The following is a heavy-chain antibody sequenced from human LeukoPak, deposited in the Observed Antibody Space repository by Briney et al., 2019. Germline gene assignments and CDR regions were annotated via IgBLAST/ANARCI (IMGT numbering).Heavy chain of an antibody. CDR1: GFTFDDYA. J-gene: IGHJ6*02. CDR3: ARGSSSWSYYYYGMDV. Sequence: GGSLRLSCAASGFTFDDYAMHWARQAPGKGLEWVSGISWNSGSIGYADSVKGRFTISRDNAKNSLYLQMNSLRAEDTAVYYCARGSSSWSYYYYGMDVWGQGTTVTVSS. V-gene: IGHV3-9*01. CDR2: ISWNSGSI. D-gene: IGHD6-13*01.